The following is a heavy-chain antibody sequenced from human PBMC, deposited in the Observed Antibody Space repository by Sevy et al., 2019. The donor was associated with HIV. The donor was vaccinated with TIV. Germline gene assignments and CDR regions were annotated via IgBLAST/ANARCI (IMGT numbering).Heavy chain of an antibody. J-gene: IGHJ1*01. CDR2: IYPGDSDT. V-gene: IGHV5-51*01. CDR3: ARLRFIYDSSGYYYPGYFQH. Sequence: GESVKNSCKGSGYSFTSYWIGWVRQMPGKGLEWMGIIYPGDSDTRYSPSFQGQVTISADKSISTAYLQWSSLKASDTAMYYCARLRFIYDSSGYYYPGYFQHWGQGTLVTVSS. D-gene: IGHD3-22*01. CDR1: GYSFTSYW.